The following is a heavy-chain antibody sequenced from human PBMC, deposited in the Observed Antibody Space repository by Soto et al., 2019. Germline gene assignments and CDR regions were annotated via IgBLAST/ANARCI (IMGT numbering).Heavy chain of an antibody. Sequence: ASVKVSCKASGYTFTSYYMHWVRQAPGQGLEWMGIINPSGGSTSYAQKFQGRVTMTRDTSTSTVYMELSSLRSEDTAVYYCARDRYYYGSGSYYTGYWFDPWGQGTLVTV. CDR1: GYTFTSYY. CDR3: ARDRYYYGSGSYYTGYWFDP. V-gene: IGHV1-46*03. J-gene: IGHJ5*02. CDR2: INPSGGST. D-gene: IGHD3-10*01.